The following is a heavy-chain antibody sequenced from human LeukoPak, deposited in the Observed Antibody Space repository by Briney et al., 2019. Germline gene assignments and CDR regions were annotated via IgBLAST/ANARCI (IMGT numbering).Heavy chain of an antibody. J-gene: IGHJ4*02. D-gene: IGHD3-3*01. Sequence: PSETLSLTCTVSGGSISSSSYYWGWIRQPPGKGLEWIGSIYYSGSTYYNPSLKSRVTISVDTSKNQFSLKLSSVTAADTAVYYCASRPRFLEWLLDYWGQGTLVTVSS. V-gene: IGHV4-39*01. CDR2: IYYSGST. CDR3: ASRPRFLEWLLDY. CDR1: GGSISSSSYY.